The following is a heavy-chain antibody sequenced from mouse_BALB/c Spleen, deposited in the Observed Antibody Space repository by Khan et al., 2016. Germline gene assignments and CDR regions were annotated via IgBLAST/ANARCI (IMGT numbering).Heavy chain of an antibody. D-gene: IGHD1-1*01. V-gene: IGHV2-6-7*01. CDR2: IWGDGST. CDR3: ARSLYYYGSSYVSYAMDY. Sequence: QVQLKQSGPGLVAPSQSLSITCTVSGFSLTGYGVNWVRQPPEKGLEWLGMIWGDGSTDYNSALKSRLSISKDNSKSQVFLKMNSLQTDDTARYXCARSLYYYGSSYVSYAMDYWGQGTSVTVSS. CDR1: GFSLTGYG. J-gene: IGHJ4*01.